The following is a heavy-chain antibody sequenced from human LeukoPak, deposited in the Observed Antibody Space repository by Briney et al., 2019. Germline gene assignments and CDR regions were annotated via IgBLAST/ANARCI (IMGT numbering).Heavy chain of an antibody. Sequence: GGSLRLSCAASGFTFSSYAMHWVRQAPGKGLEWVAVISYDGSNKYYADSVKGRFTISRDNSKNTLYLQTNSLRAEDTAVYYCARDRGRWLQFIGYWGQGTLVTVSS. CDR2: ISYDGSNK. CDR1: GFTFSSYA. D-gene: IGHD5-24*01. J-gene: IGHJ4*02. V-gene: IGHV3-30-3*01. CDR3: ARDRGRWLQFIGY.